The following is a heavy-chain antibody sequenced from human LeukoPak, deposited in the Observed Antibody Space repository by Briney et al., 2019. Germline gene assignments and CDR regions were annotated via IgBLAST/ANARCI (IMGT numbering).Heavy chain of an antibody. Sequence: SETLSLTCDVSGGPVTSTNWWTWVRQPPGEGLDWIGEVHLDGRTNYNPSLKSRLIMSVDLPENHISLKLTSVTAADTAVYYCAREGGFYRPLDYSGQGTLVTVSS. CDR2: VHLDGRT. J-gene: IGHJ4*02. CDR3: AREGGFYRPLDY. CDR1: GGPVTSTNW. V-gene: IGHV4-4*02. D-gene: IGHD3-3*01.